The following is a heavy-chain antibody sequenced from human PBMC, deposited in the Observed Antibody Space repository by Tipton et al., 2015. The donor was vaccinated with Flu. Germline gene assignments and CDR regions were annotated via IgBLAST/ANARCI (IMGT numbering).Heavy chain of an antibody. D-gene: IGHD5-24*01. J-gene: IGHJ4*02. CDR2: VSRTGST. CDR1: SDSISSDFY. CDR3: ARDPGYNYAHFDY. Sequence: LRLPCAVSSDSISSDFYWAWIRQFPGKGLEWIGTVSRTGSTIYNPSLKSRVTISIDTSKNQFSLNMRSVTAADMAVYYCARDPGYNYAHFDYWGRGALVTVSS. V-gene: IGHV4-38-2*02.